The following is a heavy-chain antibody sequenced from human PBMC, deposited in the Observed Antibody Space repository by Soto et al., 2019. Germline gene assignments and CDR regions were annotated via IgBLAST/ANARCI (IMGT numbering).Heavy chain of an antibody. J-gene: IGHJ4*02. CDR3: ARDPGYSLVY. CDR1: GDSVSIKSAA. CDR2: TYYRSKWYY. D-gene: IGHD5-18*01. Sequence: SRTLSLTCAISGDSVSIKSAAWNWIRQSPSRGLEWLGRTYYRSKWYYDYADSVKSRITINSDTSKNQFSLQLNSVTPEDTAVYYCARDPGYSLVYRGQGIPISVSP. V-gene: IGHV6-1*01.